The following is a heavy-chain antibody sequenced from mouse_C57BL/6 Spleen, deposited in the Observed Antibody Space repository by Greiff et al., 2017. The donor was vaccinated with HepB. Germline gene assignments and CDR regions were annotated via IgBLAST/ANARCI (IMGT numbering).Heavy chain of an antibody. D-gene: IGHD1-1*01. CDR2: IYPGDGDT. Sequence: QVQLQQSGPELVKPGASVKISCKASGYTFSSSWMNWVKQRPGKGLEWIGRIYPGDGDTNYNGKFKGKATLTADKSSSTAYMQLSSLTSEDSAVYFCATYYYGSSYETHWYFDVWGTGTTVTVSS. CDR1: GYTFSSSW. CDR3: ATYYYGSSYETHWYFDV. V-gene: IGHV1-82*01. J-gene: IGHJ1*03.